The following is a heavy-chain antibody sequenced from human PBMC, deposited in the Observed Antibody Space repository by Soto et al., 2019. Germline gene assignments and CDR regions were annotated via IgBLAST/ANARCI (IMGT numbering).Heavy chain of an antibody. V-gene: IGHV4-31*03. CDR2: IYYSGST. CDR3: ARGIGYSYGLTNWYYYYGMDV. D-gene: IGHD5-18*01. J-gene: IGHJ6*02. CDR1: GGSISSGGYY. Sequence: SETLSLTCTVSGGSISSGGYYWSWIRQHPGKGLEWIGYIYYSGSTYYNPSLKSRVTISVDTSKNQFSLKLSSVTAADTAVYYCARGIGYSYGLTNWYYYYGMDVWGQGTTVTVSS.